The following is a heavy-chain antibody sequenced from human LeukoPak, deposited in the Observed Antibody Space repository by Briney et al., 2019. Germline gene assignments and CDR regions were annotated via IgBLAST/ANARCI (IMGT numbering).Heavy chain of an antibody. V-gene: IGHV3-21*05. CDR3: ARDRGYFYDQLDY. J-gene: IGHJ4*02. D-gene: IGHD2/OR15-2a*01. Sequence: GGSLRLSCVASGYPFSSYSMNWICQAPGRGRGWGSYISVSGGVRSYADSVNGRFTKSRDAATNSLYLQTNSLKDEDTAVYYCARDRGYFYDQLDYWGQGTLVTVSS. CDR1: GYPFSSYS. CDR2: ISVSGGVR.